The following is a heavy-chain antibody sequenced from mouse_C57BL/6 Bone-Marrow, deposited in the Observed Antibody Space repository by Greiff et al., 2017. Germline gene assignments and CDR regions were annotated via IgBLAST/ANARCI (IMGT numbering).Heavy chain of an antibody. Sequence: EVQVVESGGGLVKPGGSLKLSCAASGFTFSSYTMSWVRQTPEKRLEWVATISGGGGNTYYPDSVKGRFTISRDNAKNTLYLQMSSLRSEDTALYYCARPRYYYAMDYWGQGTSVTVSS. V-gene: IGHV5-9*01. J-gene: IGHJ4*01. CDR3: ARPRYYYAMDY. CDR2: ISGGGGNT. CDR1: GFTFSSYT.